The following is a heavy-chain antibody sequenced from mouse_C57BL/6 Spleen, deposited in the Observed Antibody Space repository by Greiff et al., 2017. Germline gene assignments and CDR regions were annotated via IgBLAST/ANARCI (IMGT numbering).Heavy chain of an antibody. J-gene: IGHJ2*02. CDR2: IYPSDSET. CDR3: ARIRDGNDLDY. D-gene: IGHD3-1*01. CDR1: GYTFTSYW. Sequence: VQLQQPGAELVRPGSSVKLSCKASGYTFTSYWMDWVKQRPGQGLEWIGNIYPSDSETHYNQKFKDKATLTVDKSSSTAYMQLSSLTSEDSAVYCCARIRDGNDLDYWGQGTSLTVSS. V-gene: IGHV1-61*01.